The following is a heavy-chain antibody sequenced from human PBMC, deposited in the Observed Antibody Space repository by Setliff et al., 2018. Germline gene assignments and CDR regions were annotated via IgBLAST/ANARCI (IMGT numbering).Heavy chain of an antibody. V-gene: IGHV1-2*04. CDR1: GYAFTDNY. J-gene: IGHJ3*01. Sequence: ASVKVSCKTSGYAFTDNYIHWVRQAPGQGLEWMGWINPKTGGTNLAQKFQGWVSMTRDTSITTAYVELSRLTSDDMAVYFCARSDHLVVDGFDVWGQGTMVTVSS. D-gene: IGHD3-16*01. CDR3: ARSDHLVVDGFDV. CDR2: INPKTGGT.